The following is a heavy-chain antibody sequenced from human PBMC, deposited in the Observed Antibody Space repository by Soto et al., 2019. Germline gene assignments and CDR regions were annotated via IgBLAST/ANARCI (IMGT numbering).Heavy chain of an antibody. CDR1: GFTFSSYG. D-gene: IGHD3-22*01. Sequence: PGGSLRLSCAASGFTFSSYGMHWVRQAPGKGLEWVAVIWYDGSNKYYADSVKGRFTISRDNSKNTLYLQMNSLRAEDTAVYYCARERRRSYDSSGYGAFDIWGQGTMVTVSS. CDR3: ARERRRSYDSSGYGAFDI. V-gene: IGHV3-33*01. J-gene: IGHJ3*02. CDR2: IWYDGSNK.